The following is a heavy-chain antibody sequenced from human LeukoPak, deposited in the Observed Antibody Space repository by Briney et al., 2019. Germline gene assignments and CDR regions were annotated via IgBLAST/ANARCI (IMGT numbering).Heavy chain of an antibody. CDR1: GGSISSYY. J-gene: IGHJ6*03. CDR3: ARKGPLYYGSGSYYRGYHYYYYMDV. D-gene: IGHD3-10*01. CDR2: INHSGST. V-gene: IGHV4-34*01. Sequence: SETLSLTCTVSGGSISSYYWSWIRQPPGKGLEWIGEINHSGSTNYNPSLKSRVTISVDTSKNQFSLKLSSVTAADTAVYYCARKGPLYYGSGSYYRGYHYYYYMDVWGKGTTVTVSS.